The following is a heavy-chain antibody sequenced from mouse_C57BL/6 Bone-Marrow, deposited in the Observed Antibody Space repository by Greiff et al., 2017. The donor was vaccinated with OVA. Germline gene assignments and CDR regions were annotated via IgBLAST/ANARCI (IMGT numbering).Heavy chain of an antibody. Sequence: QVQLQQPGPELVKPGASVKMSCKASGYTFTSYWLTWVKQRPGQGLEWIGVIYPGSGSTNYNEKFKSKATLTVDTSSSTAFMQLSSLTSEDAAVYYGASRSYDYDGAWFAYWGQGTLVTVST. V-gene: IGHV1-55*01. J-gene: IGHJ3*01. CDR3: ASRSYDYDGAWFAY. D-gene: IGHD2-4*01. CDR2: IYPGSGST. CDR1: GYTFTSYW.